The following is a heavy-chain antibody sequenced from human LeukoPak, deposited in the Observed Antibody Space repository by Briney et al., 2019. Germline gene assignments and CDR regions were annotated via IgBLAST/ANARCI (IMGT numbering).Heavy chain of an antibody. D-gene: IGHD2-15*01. V-gene: IGHV3-13*04. CDR3: ARGDCNGGSCSSMDV. CDR2: INTAGNT. Sequence: GGSLRLSCAASGFTFSTYDMHWVRQATGGGLEWVSGINTAGNTYYPGSVKGRFPISREDAKNSFYLQMNRLRAGDTAVYYCARGDCNGGSCSSMDVWGQGTPATVSS. CDR1: GFTFSTYD. J-gene: IGHJ6*02.